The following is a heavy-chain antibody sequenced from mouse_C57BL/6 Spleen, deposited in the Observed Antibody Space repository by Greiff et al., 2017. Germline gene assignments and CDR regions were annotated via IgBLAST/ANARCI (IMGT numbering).Heavy chain of an antibody. Sequence: QVQLQQSGAELARPGASVKMSCKASGYTFTNYTMHWVKQRPGQGLEWIGYINPSSGYTKYNQKFKDKDTLTADKSSSTAYMQLSSLTSEDAAVYDCAREGDGYDGMAMDYWGQGTSVTVSA. CDR1: GYTFTNYT. CDR3: AREGDGYDGMAMDY. D-gene: IGHD2-2*01. V-gene: IGHV1-4*01. CDR2: INPSSGYT. J-gene: IGHJ4*01.